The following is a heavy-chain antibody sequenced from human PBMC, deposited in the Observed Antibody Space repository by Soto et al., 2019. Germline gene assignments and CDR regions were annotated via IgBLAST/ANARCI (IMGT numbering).Heavy chain of an antibody. D-gene: IGHD2-21*02. CDR1: GFTFSIYG. CDR3: AKSGLHEAHFDS. J-gene: IGHJ4*02. Sequence: QVQLVESGGGVVQPGRSLRLSCAASGFTFSIYGMHWVRQAPGKGLEWVAVISYAGSIKYVDSVKGRLPISRDNSKNTVYLQMNSVRAEDTAVYYCAKSGLHEAHFDSWGQGTLVTVSS. V-gene: IGHV3-30*18. CDR2: ISYAGSIK.